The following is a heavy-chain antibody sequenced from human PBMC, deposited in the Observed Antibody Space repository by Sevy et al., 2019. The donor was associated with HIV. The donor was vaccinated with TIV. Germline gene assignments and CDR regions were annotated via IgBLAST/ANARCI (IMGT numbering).Heavy chain of an antibody. CDR3: ARAVTYSRIRSYYYYYYMDV. CDR2: IYYSGST. CDR1: GGYISSYY. J-gene: IGHJ6*03. Sequence: SETLSLTCTVSGGYISSYYWSWIRQPPGKGLEWIGYIYYSGSTNYNPSLKSRVTISVDTSKNQFSLKLSSVTAADTAVYYCARAVTYSRIRSYYYYYYMDVWGKGSTVTVSS. V-gene: IGHV4-59*01. D-gene: IGHD2-21*01.